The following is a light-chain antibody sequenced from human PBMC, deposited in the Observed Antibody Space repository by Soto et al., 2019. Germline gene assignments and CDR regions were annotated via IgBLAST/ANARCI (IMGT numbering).Light chain of an antibody. Sequence: DIQMTQSPSSLSASVGDRVTITCRASQGIRIDLGWFQQRPGKAPKRLIYGASSLQSGVPSRFSDSGYGTEFTLTISNLQPEDFATYYCQQYNSSPWTFGQGTKVDIK. V-gene: IGKV1-17*02. CDR1: QGIRID. CDR3: QQYNSSPWT. J-gene: IGKJ1*01. CDR2: GAS.